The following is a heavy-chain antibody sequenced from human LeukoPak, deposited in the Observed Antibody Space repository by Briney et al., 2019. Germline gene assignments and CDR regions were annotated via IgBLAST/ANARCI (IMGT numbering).Heavy chain of an antibody. J-gene: IGHJ4*02. Sequence: GGSLRLSCAGSGFIFNNYAMHWVRQPPGKGLEWVSGISWNSGSIDYADSVKGRFTISRDNSKNTLYLQMNSLRAEDTAVYYCARAGYSSGWSVHFDYWGQGTLVTVSS. D-gene: IGHD6-19*01. CDR1: GFIFNNYA. CDR3: ARAGYSSGWSVHFDY. V-gene: IGHV3-9*01. CDR2: ISWNSGSI.